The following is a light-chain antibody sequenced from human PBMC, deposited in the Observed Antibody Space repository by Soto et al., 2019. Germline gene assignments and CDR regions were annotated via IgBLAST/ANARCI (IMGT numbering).Light chain of an antibody. Sequence: DIVMTQSPESLAVSLGERATINCKSSQSVLYSSNNKNYLAWYQQKPGQPPKLLIYWASTRESGVPDRFSGSGSGTDFTVTISSLQAEDVAVYYCQQYFNTPQTFGQGTKLEIK. J-gene: IGKJ2*01. CDR1: QSVLYSSNNKNY. V-gene: IGKV4-1*01. CDR3: QQYFNTPQT. CDR2: WAS.